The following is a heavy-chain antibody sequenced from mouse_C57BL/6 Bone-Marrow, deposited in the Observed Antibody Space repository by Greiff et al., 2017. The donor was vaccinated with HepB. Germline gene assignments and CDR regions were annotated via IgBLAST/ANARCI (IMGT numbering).Heavy chain of an antibody. CDR1: GYTFTDYY. V-gene: IGHV1-26*01. D-gene: IGHD1-1*01. J-gene: IGHJ1*03. CDR2: IKPNNGGT. Sequence: VQLQQSGPELVKPGASVKISCKASGYTFTDYYMNWVKQSHGKSLEWIGDIKPNNGGTSYNQKFKGKAKLTVDKSSSTAYMELRSLTSEDSAVYYCARSYYGSSFPWYFDVWGTGTTVTVPS. CDR3: ARSYYGSSFPWYFDV.